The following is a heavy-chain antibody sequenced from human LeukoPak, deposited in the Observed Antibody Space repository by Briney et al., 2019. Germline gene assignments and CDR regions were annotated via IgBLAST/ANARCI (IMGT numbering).Heavy chain of an antibody. Sequence: GESLKISCKGSGYSFNSYWIGWVRQMPGKGLEWMGIIYPGDSDTRYSPSFQGQVTISADKSISTAYLQWSSLKASDTAMYYCARGERDYYDSSGYYMDVWGKGTTVTISS. V-gene: IGHV5-51*01. D-gene: IGHD3-22*01. CDR3: ARGERDYYDSSGYYMDV. CDR2: IYPGDSDT. CDR1: GYSFNSYW. J-gene: IGHJ6*03.